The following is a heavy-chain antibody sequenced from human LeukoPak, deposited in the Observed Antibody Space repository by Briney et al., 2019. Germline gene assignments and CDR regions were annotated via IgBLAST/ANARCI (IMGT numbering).Heavy chain of an antibody. J-gene: IGHJ6*02. CDR2: ISINGGTI. CDR3: AKSVAIYFYYGLDV. CDR1: GFTFSNYA. D-gene: IGHD3-3*01. V-gene: IGHV3-23*01. Sequence: GGSLRLSCAASGFTFSNYAMSWVRQAPGKGLEWVSAISINGGTIYYADSVKGRFTTSRDNSKNTLFLQMNSLRVEDTAPYYCAKSVAIYFYYGLDVWGQGTTVTVSS.